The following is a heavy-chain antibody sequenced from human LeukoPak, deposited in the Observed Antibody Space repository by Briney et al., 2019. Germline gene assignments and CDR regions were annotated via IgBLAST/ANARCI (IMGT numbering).Heavy chain of an antibody. CDR2: IWYDGSNK. CDR1: GFTFSSYG. CDR3: ARRGRGPTYYYYYMDV. D-gene: IGHD3-10*01. V-gene: IGHV3-33*01. Sequence: GGSLRLSCAASGFTFSSYGMHWVRQAPGKGLEWVAVIWYDGSNKYHADSVKGRFTISRDNSKNTLYLQMNSLRAEDTAVYYCARRGRGPTYYYYYMDVWGKGTTVTVSS. J-gene: IGHJ6*03.